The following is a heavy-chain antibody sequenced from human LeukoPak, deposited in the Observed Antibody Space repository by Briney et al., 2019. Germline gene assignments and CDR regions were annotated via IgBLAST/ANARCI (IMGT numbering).Heavy chain of an antibody. Sequence: PSETLSLTCTVSGASITSYYWNWMRQSPGKGLEWIGYGHHSGTTNYNPSLESRGTISVDTSKNQFSLKRSSVSAADTAVYYCARWGESGDSVVHAFDIWGRGTMVTVSS. CDR1: GASITSYY. CDR2: GHHSGTT. CDR3: ARWGESGDSVVHAFDI. D-gene: IGHD2-21*02. V-gene: IGHV4-59*01. J-gene: IGHJ3*02.